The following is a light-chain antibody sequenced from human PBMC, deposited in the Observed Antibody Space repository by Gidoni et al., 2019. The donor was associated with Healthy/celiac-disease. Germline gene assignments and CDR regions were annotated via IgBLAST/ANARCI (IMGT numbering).Light chain of an antibody. CDR2: DAS. J-gene: IGKJ1*01. CDR3: QQYNSYWT. Sequence: GDRVTITCRASQSISSWLAWYQQKPGKAPKLLIYDASSLESGVPSKFSGSGSGTEFTLTISSLQPDDFATYYCQQYNSYWTFGQGTKVEIK. V-gene: IGKV1-5*01. CDR1: QSISSW.